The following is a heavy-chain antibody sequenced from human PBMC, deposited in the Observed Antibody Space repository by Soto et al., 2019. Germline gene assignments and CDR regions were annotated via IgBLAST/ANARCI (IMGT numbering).Heavy chain of an antibody. CDR1: GGSVSSGSYY. D-gene: IGHD5-18*01. J-gene: IGHJ4*02. Sequence: QVQLQESGPGLVKPSETLSLTCTVSGGSVSSGSYYWSWIRQPPGKGLEWIGYIYYSGSTNYNPSLKSRVTIAVDPSKNQFSLKLSSVTAADTAVYYCARINGYSYGLPPYFDYWGQGTLVTVSS. CDR2: IYYSGST. CDR3: ARINGYSYGLPPYFDY. V-gene: IGHV4-61*01.